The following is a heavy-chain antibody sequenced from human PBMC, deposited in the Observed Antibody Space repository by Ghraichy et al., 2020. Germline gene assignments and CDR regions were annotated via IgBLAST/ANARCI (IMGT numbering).Heavy chain of an antibody. CDR2: ISSSGSTI. CDR3: AAHDYSGVFYYFDY. CDR1: GFTFSDYY. Sequence: GGSLRLSCAASGFTFSDYYMSWIRQAPGKGLEWVSYISSSGSTIYYADSVKGRFTISRDNAKNSLYLQMNSLRAEDTAVYYCAAHDYSGVFYYFDYWGQGTLVTVSS. D-gene: IGHD4-11*01. J-gene: IGHJ4*02. V-gene: IGHV3-11*01.